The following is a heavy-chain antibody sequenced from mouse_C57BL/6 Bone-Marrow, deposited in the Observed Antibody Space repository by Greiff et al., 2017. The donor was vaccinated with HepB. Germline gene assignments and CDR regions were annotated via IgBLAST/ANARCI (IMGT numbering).Heavy chain of an antibody. Sequence: SGAELVRPGASVKLSCTASGFNIKDDYMHWVKQRPEQGLEWIGWIDPENGDTEYASKFQGKATITADTSSNTAYLQLSSLTSEDTAVYYCTTFRITTVVAYYFDYWGQGTTLTVSS. V-gene: IGHV14-4*01. CDR3: TTFRITTVVAYYFDY. J-gene: IGHJ2*01. D-gene: IGHD1-1*01. CDR1: GFNIKDDY. CDR2: IDPENGDT.